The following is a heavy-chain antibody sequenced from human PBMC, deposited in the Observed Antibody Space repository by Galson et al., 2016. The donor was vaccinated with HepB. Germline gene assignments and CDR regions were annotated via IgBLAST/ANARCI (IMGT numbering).Heavy chain of an antibody. Sequence: SLRLSCAASGFSFSSYWMSWVRLAPGRGLEWVGQISKDGSEKYYLGSMEGRFSISRDTTKNSLYLQMSGLSAEDTAIYFCARDVNRGNFDSWGQGTLVTVFS. D-gene: IGHD1-1*01. CDR2: ISKDGSEK. CDR1: GFSFSSYW. J-gene: IGHJ4*02. V-gene: IGHV3-7*03. CDR3: ARDVNRGNFDS.